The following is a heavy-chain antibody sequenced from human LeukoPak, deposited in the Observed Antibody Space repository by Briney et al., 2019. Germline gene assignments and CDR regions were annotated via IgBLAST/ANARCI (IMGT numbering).Heavy chain of an antibody. J-gene: IGHJ4*02. V-gene: IGHV4-59*01. CDR2: IYYSGST. CDR1: GGSISNYY. Sequence: SETLSLTCTVSGGSISNYYWSWIRRPPGKGLEWIGYIYYSGSTLYNPSLKSRVTISVDTSKNQFSLKLNSVTAADTAVYYCARAAYSSGFYFFDSWGQGTLVTVSS. D-gene: IGHD3-22*01. CDR3: ARAAYSSGFYFFDS.